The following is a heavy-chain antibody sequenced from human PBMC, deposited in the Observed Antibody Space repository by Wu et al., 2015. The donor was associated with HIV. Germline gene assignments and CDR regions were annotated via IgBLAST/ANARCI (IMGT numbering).Heavy chain of an antibody. J-gene: IGHJ3*01. Sequence: QVQLVQSGAEVKKPGASVKVSCKASGYTFTSYGISWVRQAPGQGLEWMGWISAYNGNTNYAQKLQGRVTMTTDTSTSTAYMELKSLTSDDTAIYYCGRALLLFGEPYGFDVWGRGTEVIVSS. CDR1: GYTFTSYG. CDR3: GRALLLFGEPYGFDV. V-gene: IGHV1-18*01. CDR2: ISAYNGNT. D-gene: IGHD3-10*01.